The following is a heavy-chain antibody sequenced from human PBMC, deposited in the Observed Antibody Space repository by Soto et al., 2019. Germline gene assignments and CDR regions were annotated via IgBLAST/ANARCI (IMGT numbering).Heavy chain of an antibody. CDR2: IIPIFGTA. D-gene: IGHD3-3*01. CDR3: AREGGDFGGMDV. Sequence: SVKVSCKASGGTFSSYAISWVRQAPGQGLEWMGGIIPIFGTANYAQKFQGRVTITADESTSTAYMELSSLRSENTAVYYCAREGGDFGGMDVWGQGTTVTVSS. V-gene: IGHV1-69*13. J-gene: IGHJ6*02. CDR1: GGTFSSYA.